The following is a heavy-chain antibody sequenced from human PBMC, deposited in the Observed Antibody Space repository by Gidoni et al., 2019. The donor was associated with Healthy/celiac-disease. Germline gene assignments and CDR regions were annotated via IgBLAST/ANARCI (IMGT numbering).Heavy chain of an antibody. J-gene: IGHJ6*02. Sequence: EVQLVESGGGLVQPGGSRRLACAASGFTFSSYDMPWVRQATGKGLELVSAIGTAGDTYYPGSVKGRFTISRENAKNSLYLQMNSLRAGDTAVYYCSRGYCSSTSCYGMDVWGQGTTVTVSS. V-gene: IGHV3-13*01. CDR1: GFTFSSYD. D-gene: IGHD2-2*01. CDR2: IGTAGDT. CDR3: SRGYCSSTSCYGMDV.